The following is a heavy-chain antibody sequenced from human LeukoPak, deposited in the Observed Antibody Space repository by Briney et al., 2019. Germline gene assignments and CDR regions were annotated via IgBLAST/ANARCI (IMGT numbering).Heavy chain of an antibody. CDR1: GGSFSGYY. Sequence: SETPSLTCAVYGGSFSGYYWSWIRQPPGKGLEWIGEINHSGSTNYNPSLKSRVTTSVDTSKNQFSLKLSSVTAADTAVYYCARGRSALKYDILTGYFYYFDYWGQGTLVTVSS. D-gene: IGHD3-9*01. CDR3: ARGRSALKYDILTGYFYYFDY. V-gene: IGHV4-34*01. CDR2: INHSGST. J-gene: IGHJ4*02.